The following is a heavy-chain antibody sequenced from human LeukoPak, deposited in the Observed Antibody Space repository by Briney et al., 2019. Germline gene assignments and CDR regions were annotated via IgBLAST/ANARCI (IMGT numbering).Heavy chain of an antibody. D-gene: IGHD6-13*01. CDR2: INTYTGNP. V-gene: IGHV7-4-1*02. J-gene: IGHJ5*02. CDR3: ARGAASNWFDP. CDR1: GYTFTSYA. Sequence: ASVKVSCKASGYTFTSYAMNWVRQAPGQGLEWMGWINTYTGNPTYAQGFTGRFVFSLDTSVSTAYLQISSLKAEDTAVFYCARGAASNWFDPWGQGTLVTVSS.